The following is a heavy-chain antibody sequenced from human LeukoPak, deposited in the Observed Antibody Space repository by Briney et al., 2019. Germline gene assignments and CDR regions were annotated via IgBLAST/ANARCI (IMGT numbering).Heavy chain of an antibody. V-gene: IGHV1-69*04. CDR1: GGTFSSYA. D-gene: IGHD4-11*01. CDR3: ARQTDYDYSNYHFDY. CDR2: IIPILGIA. J-gene: IGHJ4*02. Sequence: SVKVSCKASGGTFSSYAISWVRQAPGQGLEWMGRIIPILGIANYAQKFQGRVTITADKSTSTAYMELSSLRSEDTAVYYCARQTDYDYSNYHFDYWGQGTLVIVSS.